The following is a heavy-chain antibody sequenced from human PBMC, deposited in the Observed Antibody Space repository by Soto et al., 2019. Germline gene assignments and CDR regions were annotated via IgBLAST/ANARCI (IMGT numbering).Heavy chain of an antibody. CDR1: GFTFSGSA. D-gene: IGHD6-6*01. Sequence: GVSLRLSFAASGFTFSGSAMHWFRQASGKGLEWVGRIRSKANSYATAYAASVKGRFTISRDDSKNTAYLQMNSLKTEDTAVYYCTSSFGSSSRYYGMDVWGQGTTVTVSS. CDR3: TSSFGSSSRYYGMDV. CDR2: IRSKANSYAT. J-gene: IGHJ6*02. V-gene: IGHV3-73*01.